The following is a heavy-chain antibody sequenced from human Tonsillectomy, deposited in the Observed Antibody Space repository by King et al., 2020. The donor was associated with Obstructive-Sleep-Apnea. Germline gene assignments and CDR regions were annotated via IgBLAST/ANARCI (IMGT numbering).Heavy chain of an antibody. V-gene: IGHV5-51*01. CDR3: ARQDHGXXTYGMDV. Sequence: QLVQSGAELKQPGESLKISCKGSGYTFTTYWIAWVRQMPGKGLEWMGIIYPGDSDTRYSPSYQGQVTLSVDKSISTAYLQWSSLKASDTAIYYCARQDHGXXTYGMDVWGQGTTVTVXS. J-gene: IGHJ6*01. CDR2: IYPGDSDT. D-gene: IGHD3-10*01. CDR1: GYTFTTYW.